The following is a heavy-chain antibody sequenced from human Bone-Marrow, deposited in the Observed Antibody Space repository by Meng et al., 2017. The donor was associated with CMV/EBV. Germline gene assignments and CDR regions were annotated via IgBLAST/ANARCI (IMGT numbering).Heavy chain of an antibody. CDR3: ARGLARERLQSDY. J-gene: IGHJ4*02. CDR1: GGSISSYY. V-gene: IGHV4-59*01. D-gene: IGHD5-24*01. CDR2: IYYSGST. Sequence: SETQSLTCTVSGGSISSYYWSWIRQPPGKGLEWIGYIYYSGSTNYNPSLKSRVTISVDTSKNQFSLKLSSVTAADTAVYYCARGLARERLQSDYWGQGTLVTVSS.